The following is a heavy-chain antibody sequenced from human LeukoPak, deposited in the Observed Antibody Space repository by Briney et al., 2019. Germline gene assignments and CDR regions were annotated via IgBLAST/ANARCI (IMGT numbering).Heavy chain of an antibody. D-gene: IGHD2-15*01. CDR3: ARVDGSCSGGSCPSGNWFDP. V-gene: IGHV4-61*02. CDR2: IYTRGST. J-gene: IGHJ5*02. CDR1: GASISSGSYY. Sequence: SQTLSLTCTVSGASISSGSYYWSWIRQPAGKGLEWIGRIYTRGSTNYNPSLKSRVTISYPSKNQFSLKLTSVTAADTAVYYCARVDGSCSGGSCPSGNWFDPWGQGTLVTVSS.